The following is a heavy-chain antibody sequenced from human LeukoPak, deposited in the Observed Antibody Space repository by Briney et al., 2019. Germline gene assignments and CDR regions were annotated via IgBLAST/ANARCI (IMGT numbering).Heavy chain of an antibody. CDR1: GFTFSSYG. CDR2: ISYDGSNK. D-gene: IGHD1-26*01. V-gene: IGHV3-30*18. Sequence: GGSPRLSCAASGFTFSSYGMHWVRQAPGKGLEWVAVISYDGSNKYYADSVKGRFTISRDNSKNTLYLQMNSLRAEDTAVYYCAKARAWDYSGSHPGRNFDYWGQGTLVTVSS. CDR3: AKARAWDYSGSHPGRNFDY. J-gene: IGHJ4*02.